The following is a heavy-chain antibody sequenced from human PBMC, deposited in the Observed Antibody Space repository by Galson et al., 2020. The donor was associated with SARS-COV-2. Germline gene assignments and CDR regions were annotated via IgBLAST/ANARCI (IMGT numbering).Heavy chain of an antibody. D-gene: IGHD3-10*01. CDR2: INPNSGGS. CDR1: GYTFTGYY. CDR3: ARVYYGDYVDY. V-gene: IGHV1-2*02. J-gene: IGHJ4*02. Sequence: ASVKVSCKASGYTFTGYYMHWVRQAPGQGLEWMGWINPNSGGSISAQRFQGRLTMTTYTSITTAYMELSRLTSDDTAVYYCARVYYGDYVDYWGQGTLVTVSS.